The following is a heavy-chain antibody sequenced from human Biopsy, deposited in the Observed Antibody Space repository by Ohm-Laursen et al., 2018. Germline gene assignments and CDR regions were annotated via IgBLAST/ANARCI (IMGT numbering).Heavy chain of an antibody. Sequence: SSVKVSCKAPGGTFSNYGVNWVRQAPGQGLEWLRGNIPILGTGNYAQKFQDRVTVAADTSTSTATMELRSLRSDDTAVYYCATKLTGYFHHWGQGTLVIVSS. D-gene: IGHD3-9*01. J-gene: IGHJ1*01. CDR1: GGTFSNYG. V-gene: IGHV1-69*06. CDR2: NIPILGTG. CDR3: ATKLTGYFHH.